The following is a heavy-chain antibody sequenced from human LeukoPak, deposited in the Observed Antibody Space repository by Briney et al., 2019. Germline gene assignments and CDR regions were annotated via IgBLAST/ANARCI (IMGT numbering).Heavy chain of an antibody. D-gene: IGHD2-2*01. CDR2: IYYSGST. CDR3: ARLEVGDIVVVPAAETYYFDH. V-gene: IGHV4-39*01. CDR1: GGSISSSSYY. Sequence: PSEALSLTCTVSGGSISSSSYYWGWIRQPPGKGLEWIGSIYYSGSTYYNPSLKSRVTISVDTSKNQFSLKLSSVTAADTAVYYCARLEVGDIVVVPAAETYYFDHWGQGTLVTVSS. J-gene: IGHJ4*02.